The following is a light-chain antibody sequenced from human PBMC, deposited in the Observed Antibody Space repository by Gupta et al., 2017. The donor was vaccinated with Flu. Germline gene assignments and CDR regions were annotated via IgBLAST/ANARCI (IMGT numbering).Light chain of an antibody. J-gene: IGLJ3*02. CDR3: QVCDSRSDVWV. CDR1: NIGAYS. V-gene: IGLV3-21*02. CDR2: DDR. Sequence: SYVLSQPPSVSVAPAQTARITCGGNNIGAYSVHWYQQKPGQAPVLVVYDDRARPSGIPERFSGSNSGNTATLTISRVEAGDEADYYCQVCDSRSDVWVFGGGTKLTVL.